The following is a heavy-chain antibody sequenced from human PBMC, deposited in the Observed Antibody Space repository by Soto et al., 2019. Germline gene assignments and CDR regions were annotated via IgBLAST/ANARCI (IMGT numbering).Heavy chain of an antibody. CDR1: GGSISSGGYS. CDR3: ARAGLVGATALDY. V-gene: IGHV4-30-2*01. Sequence: QLQLQEPGSGLVKPSQTLSLTCAVSGGSISSGGYSWSWIRQPPGKGLEWIGYIYHSGSTYYNPSRKSRVTISADRSKNQFSLKLSSVTAADTAVYYCARAGLVGATALDYWGQGTLVTVSS. D-gene: IGHD1-26*01. J-gene: IGHJ4*02. CDR2: IYHSGST.